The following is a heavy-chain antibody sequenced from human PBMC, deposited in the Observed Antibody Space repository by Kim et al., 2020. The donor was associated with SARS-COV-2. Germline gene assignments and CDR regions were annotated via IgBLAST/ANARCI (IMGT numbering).Heavy chain of an antibody. Sequence: GGSLRLSCAASGFTFSSYSMNWVRQAPGKGLEWVSSISSSSSYIYYADSVKGRFTISRDNAKNSLYLQMNSLRAEDTAVYYCARDRGRCFGGLLGIGVAGHLRENYCGMDVWGQGTTVTVSS. D-gene: IGHD6-19*01. V-gene: IGHV3-21*01. CDR3: ARDRGRCFGGLLGIGVAGHLRENYCGMDV. J-gene: IGHJ6*02. CDR1: GFTFSSYS. CDR2: ISSSSSYI.